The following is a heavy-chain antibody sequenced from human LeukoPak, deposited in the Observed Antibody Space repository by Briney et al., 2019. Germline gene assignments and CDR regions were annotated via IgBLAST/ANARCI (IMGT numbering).Heavy chain of an antibody. D-gene: IGHD2-8*01. CDR1: GFRVGSYY. CDR2: VGNSDNHK. Sequence: GGSLRLSCAASGFRVGSYYTSWIRQAPGKGLEWVAVVGNSDNHKDHADSVKGRFTISSDDAKNSVYLQMNSLRVEDTAIYYCAREQWYRFDNWGQGALVTVSS. CDR3: AREQWYRFDN. V-gene: IGHV3-11*01. J-gene: IGHJ4*02.